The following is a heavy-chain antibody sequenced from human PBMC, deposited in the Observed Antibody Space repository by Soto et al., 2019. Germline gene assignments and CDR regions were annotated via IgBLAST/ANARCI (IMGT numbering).Heavy chain of an antibody. CDR3: AKDRGIAARRPDYYYYYYMDV. J-gene: IGHJ6*03. V-gene: IGHV3-23*01. D-gene: IGHD6-6*01. CDR2: ISGSGGST. CDR1: GFTFSSYA. Sequence: PGGSLRLSCAASGFTFSSYAMSWVRQAPGKGLEWVSAISGSGGSTYYADSVKGRSTISRDNSKNTLYLQMNSLRAEDTAVYYCAKDRGIAARRPDYYYYYYMDVWGKGTTVTVSS.